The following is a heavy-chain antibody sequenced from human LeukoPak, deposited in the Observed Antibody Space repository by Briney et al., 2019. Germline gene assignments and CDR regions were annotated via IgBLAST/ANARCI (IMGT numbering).Heavy chain of an antibody. CDR3: TAGSGYCSSTSCYPLFDY. J-gene: IGHJ4*02. Sequence: PGGSLRLSCIASGFTFSNAWMSWVRQAPGKGLEWVGRIKSKTDGGTTDYAAPVKGRFTISRDDSKNTLYLQMNSLKTEDTAVYYCTAGSGYCSSTSCYPLFDYWGQGTLVTVSS. CDR1: GFTFSNAW. CDR2: IKSKTDGGTT. D-gene: IGHD2-2*01. V-gene: IGHV3-15*01.